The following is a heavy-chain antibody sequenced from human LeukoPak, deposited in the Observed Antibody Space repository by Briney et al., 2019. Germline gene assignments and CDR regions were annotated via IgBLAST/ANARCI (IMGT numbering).Heavy chain of an antibody. D-gene: IGHD6-6*01. CDR2: INHSGST. J-gene: IGHJ5*02. Sequence: SETLSLTCAAYGGSFSVYYWSWIRQPPGKGLEWIGEINHSGSTNYNPSLKSRVTISVDTSKNQFSLKLSSVTAADPAVYYCARVFLPHSSSSRFAPWGQGTMVTAYS. V-gene: IGHV4-34*01. CDR3: ARVFLPHSSSSRFAP. CDR1: GGSFSVYY.